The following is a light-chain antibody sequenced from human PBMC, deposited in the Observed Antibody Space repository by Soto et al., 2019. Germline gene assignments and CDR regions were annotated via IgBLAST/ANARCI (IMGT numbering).Light chain of an antibody. Sequence: EIVLTQSPGTLSLSPGERATLSCRASQSVSIKLAWYQQKPGQAPRLLIYGASSRATGIPDRFSGSGSGTDFTLTISRLEPEDFAVYYCQQYGSSPPTFGQGTRLEIK. CDR1: QSVSIK. CDR3: QQYGSSPPT. CDR2: GAS. V-gene: IGKV3-20*01. J-gene: IGKJ5*01.